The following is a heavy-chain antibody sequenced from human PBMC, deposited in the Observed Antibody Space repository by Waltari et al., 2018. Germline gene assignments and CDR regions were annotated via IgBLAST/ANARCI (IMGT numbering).Heavy chain of an antibody. Sequence: QVQLQESGPGLVKPSETLSLTCTVSGYSISSGYYWGWIRQPPGKGLEWIGSIYRSGSTYYNPSLKSRVTISVDTSKNQFSLKLSSVTAADTAVYYCARDVAVAGSGYWGQGTLVTVSS. CDR3: ARDVAVAGSGY. CDR2: IYRSGST. J-gene: IGHJ4*02. D-gene: IGHD6-19*01. CDR1: GYSISSGYY. V-gene: IGHV4-38-2*02.